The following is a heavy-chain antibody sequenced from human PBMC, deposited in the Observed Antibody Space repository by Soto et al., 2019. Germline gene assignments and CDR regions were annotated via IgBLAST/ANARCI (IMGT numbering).Heavy chain of an antibody. Sequence: SETLSLTCAVSGGSIRSGVYSWSWIRQPPGKGLEWIGYIYHSGSTYYNPSLKSRVNISVGRSKNQFSLKLSSVTAADTAVYYCARSGYSYGPNPLLYWGQGTLVTVSS. CDR2: IYHSGST. V-gene: IGHV4-30-2*01. J-gene: IGHJ4*02. CDR3: ARSGYSYGPNPLLY. D-gene: IGHD5-18*01. CDR1: GGSIRSGVYS.